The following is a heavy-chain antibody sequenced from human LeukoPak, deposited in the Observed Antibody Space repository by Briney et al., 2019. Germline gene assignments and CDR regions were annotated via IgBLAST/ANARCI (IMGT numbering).Heavy chain of an antibody. CDR2: MIPIFGTA. V-gene: IGHV1-69*05. J-gene: IGHJ4*02. CDR3: ARAADSSGYYAGNYFDY. Sequence: SVKVSCKASGGTFSSYAISWVRQAPGQGLEWMGGMIPIFGTANYAQKFQGRVTITTDESTSTAYMELSSLRSEDTAVYYCARAADSSGYYAGNYFDYWCQGTLVTVSS. D-gene: IGHD3-22*01. CDR1: GGTFSSYA.